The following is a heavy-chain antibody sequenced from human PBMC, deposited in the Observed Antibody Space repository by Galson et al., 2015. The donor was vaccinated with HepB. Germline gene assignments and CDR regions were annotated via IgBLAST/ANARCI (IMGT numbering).Heavy chain of an antibody. Sequence: SLRLSCAASGFTFSSYWMSWVRQAPGKGLEWVANIKQDGSEKYYVDSVKGRFTISRDNAKNSLYLQMNSLRAEDTAVYCCARVTYDFWSGYYSGDYYYGMDVWGQGTTVTVSS. CDR2: IKQDGSEK. D-gene: IGHD3-3*01. V-gene: IGHV3-7*01. J-gene: IGHJ6*02. CDR3: ARVTYDFWSGYYSGDYYYGMDV. CDR1: GFTFSSYW.